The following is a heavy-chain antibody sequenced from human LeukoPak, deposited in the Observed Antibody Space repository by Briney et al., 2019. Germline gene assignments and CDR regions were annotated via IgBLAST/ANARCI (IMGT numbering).Heavy chain of an antibody. CDR3: ARGVSYYDSGGYPY. V-gene: IGHV3-30*04. J-gene: IGHJ4*02. D-gene: IGHD3-22*01. CDR1: GFTFSSYA. CDR2: ISYDGSNK. Sequence: GGSLRLSCAASGFTFSSYAMHWVRQAPGKGLEWVAVISYDGSNKYYADSVKGRFTISRDNSKNTLYLQMNSLRAEDTAVYYCARGVSYYDSGGYPYWGQGTLVTVSS.